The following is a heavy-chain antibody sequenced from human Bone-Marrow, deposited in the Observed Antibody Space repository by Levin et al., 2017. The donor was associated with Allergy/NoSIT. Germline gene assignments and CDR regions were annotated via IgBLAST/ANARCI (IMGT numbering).Heavy chain of an antibody. CDR3: ARHFYGSGTYNAFDI. CDR2: IKGDGTST. Sequence: GGSLRLSCAASEFIFSTHWMHWVRQAPGKGLVWVSHIKGDGTSTSYADSVKGRFTISRDKAKNTLYLQMNSLRAEDTAVYYCARHFYGSGTYNAFDIWGQGTMVTVSS. D-gene: IGHD3-10*01. V-gene: IGHV3-74*01. J-gene: IGHJ3*02. CDR1: EFIFSTHW.